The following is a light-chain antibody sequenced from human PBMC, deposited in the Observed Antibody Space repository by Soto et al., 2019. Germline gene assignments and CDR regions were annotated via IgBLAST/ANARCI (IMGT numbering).Light chain of an antibody. CDR2: LNSDGSH. Sequence: QPVLTQSPSASASLGASVKLTRTLSSGHSSYAIAWHQQQPEKGPRYLMKLNSDGSHSKGDGIPDRFSGSSSGAERYLTISSLQSEDEADYYCQTWGSGTVLFGGGTKLTVL. CDR3: QTWGSGTVL. V-gene: IGLV4-69*01. J-gene: IGLJ2*01. CDR1: SGHSSYA.